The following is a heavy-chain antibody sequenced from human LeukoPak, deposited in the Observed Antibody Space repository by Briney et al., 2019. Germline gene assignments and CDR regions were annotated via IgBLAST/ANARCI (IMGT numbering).Heavy chain of an antibody. CDR1: GFTFSSYE. Sequence: GGSLRLSCAASGFTFSSYEMNWVRQAPGQGLEWVSYISSSGSTIYYADSVKGRFTISRDNAKNSLYLQMNSLRAEDTAVYYCARLTYYYDSSLDYWGQGTLVTVSS. CDR3: ARLTYYYDSSLDY. D-gene: IGHD3-22*01. V-gene: IGHV3-48*03. CDR2: ISSSGSTI. J-gene: IGHJ4*02.